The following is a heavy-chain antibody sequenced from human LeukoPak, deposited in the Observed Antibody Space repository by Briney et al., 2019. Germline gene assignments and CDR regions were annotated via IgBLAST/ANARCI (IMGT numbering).Heavy chain of an antibody. D-gene: IGHD5-24*01. CDR3: ARDWGSDVYRVRGIDY. CDR2: IGSSGSTI. V-gene: IGHV3-11*01. Sequence: PGGSLRLSCAASGFTFSDYYMSWIRQAPGKGLEWVLYIGSSGSTIYYADSVKGRFTISRDNAKNSLYLQMNSLRAEDTAVYYCARDWGSDVYRVRGIDYWGQGTLVTVSS. CDR1: GFTFSDYY. J-gene: IGHJ4*02.